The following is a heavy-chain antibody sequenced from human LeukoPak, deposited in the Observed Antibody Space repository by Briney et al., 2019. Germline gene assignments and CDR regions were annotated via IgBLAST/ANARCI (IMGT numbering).Heavy chain of an antibody. Sequence: SGTLSLTCAVSGDSITNSYWWTWVRQSPGKGLEWVGEIYYSGNTNYNPSLKSRVTMSVDKSKNQFSLKLSSATAADTAFYYCARAGGRDFHFDSWGQGTLVTVSS. CDR1: GDSITNSYW. V-gene: IGHV4-4*02. D-gene: IGHD5-12*01. CDR3: ARAGGRDFHFDS. CDR2: IYYSGNT. J-gene: IGHJ4*02.